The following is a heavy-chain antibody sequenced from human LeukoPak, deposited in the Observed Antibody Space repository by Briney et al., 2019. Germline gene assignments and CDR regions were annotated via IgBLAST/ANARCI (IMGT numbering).Heavy chain of an antibody. J-gene: IGHJ5*02. D-gene: IGHD6-6*01. V-gene: IGHV1-18*01. Sequence: GASVKVSCKASGYTFTSYGISWVRQAPGQGLEWMGWISAYNGNTNYAQKLQGRVTMTTDTSTSTAYMELRSLRSDDTAVYYCARDHLEYSISSGWFDPWGQGTLVTVSS. CDR3: ARDHLEYSISSGWFDP. CDR2: ISAYNGNT. CDR1: GYTFTSYG.